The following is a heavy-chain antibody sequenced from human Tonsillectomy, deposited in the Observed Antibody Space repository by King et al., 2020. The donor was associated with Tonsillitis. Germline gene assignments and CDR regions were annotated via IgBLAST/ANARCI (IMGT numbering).Heavy chain of an antibody. D-gene: IGHD3-10*01. CDR3: AREDTIVRGVIGWFDP. CDR1: GYTFTSYG. CDR2: ISVNNGNT. V-gene: IGHV1-18*04. Sequence: QLVQSGTEVKKPGASVKVSCKASGYTFTSYGITWVRQAPGQGLEWMGWISVNNGNTNYAQKFQGRVTMTTDTSTSTAYMELRSLRSDDTAVYYCAREDTIVRGVIGWFDPWGQGTLVTVSS. J-gene: IGHJ5*02.